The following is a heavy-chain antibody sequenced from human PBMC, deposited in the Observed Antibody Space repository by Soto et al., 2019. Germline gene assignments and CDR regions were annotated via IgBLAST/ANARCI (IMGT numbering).Heavy chain of an antibody. CDR2: ISSSDTTM. J-gene: IGHJ4*02. D-gene: IGHD3-22*01. Sequence: GGSLRLSCAASGFGFSDYYMTWIRQTPGKGLEWLSYISSSDTTMSYADSVKGRFTISRDNAENSLSLQMNSLRDEDTAVYYCARLRGDSSGSYYFGYWGQGTLVTVSS. V-gene: IGHV3-11*01. CDR1: GFGFSDYY. CDR3: ARLRGDSSGSYYFGY.